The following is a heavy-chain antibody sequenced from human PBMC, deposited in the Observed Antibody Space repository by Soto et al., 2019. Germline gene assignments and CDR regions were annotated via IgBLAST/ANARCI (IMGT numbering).Heavy chain of an antibody. J-gene: IGHJ4*02. CDR3: ATEHAGAGGWDY. CDR1: GYTRTELS. Sequence: QVPLVQSGAEVKKPGASVKVSCKVSGYTRTELSMHWVRQAPGKGLEWMGGFDHEDGETSYAQKFQGRVTMTENTSTDTAYMELSSLGSEDTAVYYCATEHAGAGGWDYWGQGTLVTVSS. CDR2: FDHEDGET. V-gene: IGHV1-24*01. D-gene: IGHD3-16*01.